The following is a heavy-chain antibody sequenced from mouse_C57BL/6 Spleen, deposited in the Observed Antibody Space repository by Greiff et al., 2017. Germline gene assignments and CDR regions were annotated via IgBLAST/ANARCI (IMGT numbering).Heavy chain of an antibody. V-gene: IGHV1-61*01. CDR1: GYTFTSYW. CDR3: ARRLYYYAMDY. J-gene: IGHJ4*01. Sequence: QVQLQQPRAELVRPGSSVKLSCKASGYTFTSYWMDWVKQRPGQGLEWIGNIYPSDSETHYNQKFKDKATLTVDKSSSTAYMQLSSLTSEDSAVYYCARRLYYYAMDYWGQGTSVTVSS. CDR2: IYPSDSET. D-gene: IGHD2-2*01.